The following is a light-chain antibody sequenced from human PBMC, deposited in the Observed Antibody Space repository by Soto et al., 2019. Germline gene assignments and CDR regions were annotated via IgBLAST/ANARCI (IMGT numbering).Light chain of an antibody. CDR2: KAS. J-gene: IGKJ1*01. CDR1: QTISSW. CDR3: QHYNSYSEA. V-gene: IGKV1-5*03. Sequence: DIQMTQSPSTLSGSVGDRVTITCWASQTISSWLAWYQQKPGKAPKLLIYKASTLKSGVPSRFSGSGSGTEFTHTISSLQPDDFATYYCQHYNSYSEAFGQGTKVDIK.